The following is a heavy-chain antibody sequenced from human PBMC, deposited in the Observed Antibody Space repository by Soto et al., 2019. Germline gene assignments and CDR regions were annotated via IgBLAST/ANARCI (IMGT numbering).Heavy chain of an antibody. Sequence: PSETLSLTCTVSGGSISSGDYYWSWIRQPPGKGLEWIGYTYYSGSTYYNPSLKSRVTISVDTSKNQFSLKLSSVTAADTAVYYCASVDTAMVYFDYWGQGTLVTVSS. V-gene: IGHV4-30-4*01. CDR1: GGSISSGDYY. D-gene: IGHD5-18*01. CDR3: ASVDTAMVYFDY. CDR2: TYYSGST. J-gene: IGHJ4*02.